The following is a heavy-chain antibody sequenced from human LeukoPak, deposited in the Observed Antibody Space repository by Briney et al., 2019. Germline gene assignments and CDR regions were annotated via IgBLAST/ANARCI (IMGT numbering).Heavy chain of an antibody. D-gene: IGHD4-23*01. J-gene: IGHJ4*02. CDR3: TRVIGGNYGGDS. CDR1: GFTFSTYA. CDR2: ISSSGGST. Sequence: PGGSLRLSCAASGFTFSTYAMSWVRQAPGKGLEWVSAISSSGGSTYYADSVKGRFTISRDKSRNTLYLRMNSLRAEDTAVYYCTRVIGGNYGGDSWGQGTLVTVSS. V-gene: IGHV3-23*01.